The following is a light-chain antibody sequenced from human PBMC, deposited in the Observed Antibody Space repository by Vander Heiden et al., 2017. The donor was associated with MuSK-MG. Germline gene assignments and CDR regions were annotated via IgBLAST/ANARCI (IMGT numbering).Light chain of an antibody. CDR1: SSNIGSNY. Sequence: QSVLTQPPSASGTPGQRVTISCSGSSSNIGSNYVYWYQQLPGTAPKLLIYMNNQRPSGVPDRFSCSKSGTSASLAISGLRSEDEADDDCAAWDDSLSGLVFGGGTKLTVL. V-gene: IGLV1-47*01. CDR3: AAWDDSLSGLV. CDR2: MNN. J-gene: IGLJ3*02.